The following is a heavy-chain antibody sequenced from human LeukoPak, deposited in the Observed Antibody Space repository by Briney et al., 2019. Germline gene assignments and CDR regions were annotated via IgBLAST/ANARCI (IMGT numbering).Heavy chain of an antibody. CDR1: GFTFSSFG. J-gene: IGHJ4*02. CDR2: TSNHGNDG. D-gene: IGHD2-2*01. V-gene: IGHV3-30*03. CDR3: TRDRGAMNDFDY. Sequence: GGSLRLSCAASGFTFSSFGIHWVRQAPGKGLEWVAVTSNHGNDGFYADSVKGRFTISRDNSKKTLYLQMDSLRPEDTGVYYCTRDRGAMNDFDYWGQGTLVTVSS.